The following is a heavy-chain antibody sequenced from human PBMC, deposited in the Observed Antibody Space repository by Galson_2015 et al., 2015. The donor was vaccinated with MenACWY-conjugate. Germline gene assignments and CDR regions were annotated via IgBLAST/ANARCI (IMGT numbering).Heavy chain of an antibody. CDR1: GFTFSNYW. D-gene: IGHD6-19*01. Sequence: SLRLSCAASGFTFSNYWMSWVRQAPGKGLEWVANIKQDGSEKYYVDSVKGRFTISRDNAKNSLYLQMNSLRAEDTAVYYCANEGGYSSDWPDYGGQGTLVTVSS. CDR2: IKQDGSEK. V-gene: IGHV3-7*03. CDR3: ANEGGYSSDWPDY. J-gene: IGHJ4*02.